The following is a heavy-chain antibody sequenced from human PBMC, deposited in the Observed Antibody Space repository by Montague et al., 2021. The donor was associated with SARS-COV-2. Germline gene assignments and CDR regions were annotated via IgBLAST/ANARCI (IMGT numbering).Heavy chain of an antibody. V-gene: IGHV4-39*07. J-gene: IGHJ4*02. D-gene: IGHD6-19*01. CDR2: IYEGDTA. CDR1: GGSIRSTTFY. Sequence: SETLSLTCTVSGGSIRSTTFYWGWIRQSPGNGIEWLGYIYEGDTAYYNPSLKSRVAISLDTPSNQFSLKITSLIVAYTAIYYCVTPGKTAVAGQFDYWGPGILVTFAA. CDR3: VTPGKTAVAGQFDY.